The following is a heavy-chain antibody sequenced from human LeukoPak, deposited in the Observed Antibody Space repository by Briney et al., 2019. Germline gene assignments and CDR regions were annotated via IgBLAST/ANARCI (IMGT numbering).Heavy chain of an antibody. D-gene: IGHD3-22*01. J-gene: IGHJ4*02. V-gene: IGHV3-49*04. Sequence: PGGSLRLSCAASGFTFSSYEMNWVRQAPGKGLEWVGFIRSKAYGGTTEYAASVKGRFTISRDDSKSIAYLQMNSLKTEDTAVYYCTTAGNPPAYDSSGYYPRSKNALKVYWGQGTLVTVSS. CDR2: IRSKAYGGTT. CDR3: TTAGNPPAYDSSGYYPRSKNALKVY. CDR1: GFTFSSYE.